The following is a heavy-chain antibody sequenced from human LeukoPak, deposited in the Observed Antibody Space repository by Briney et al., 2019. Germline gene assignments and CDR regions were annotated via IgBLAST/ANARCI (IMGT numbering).Heavy chain of an antibody. CDR2: IYHSGST. D-gene: IGHD5-18*01. Sequence: SETLSLTCAVSGGSISSGYYWGWIRPPPGKGLEWIGSIYHSGSTYYNPSLKSRVTISVDKSKNQFSLKLSSVTAADTAVYYCAGSRGYSYDYWGQGTLVTVFS. CDR3: AGSRGYSYDY. V-gene: IGHV4-38-2*01. J-gene: IGHJ4*02. CDR1: GGSISSGYY.